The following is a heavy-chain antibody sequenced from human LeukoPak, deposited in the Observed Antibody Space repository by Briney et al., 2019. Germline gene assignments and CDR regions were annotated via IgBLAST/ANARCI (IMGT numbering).Heavy chain of an antibody. CDR1: GFTFSSYS. CDR2: ISSSSSYI. Sequence: GGSLRLSCAASGFTFSSYSMNWVRQAPGKGLEWVSSISSSSSYIYYADSVKGRFTISRDNAKNSLSVQMNSLRAEDTAVYYCAREGYYYYMDVWGKGTTVTVSS. CDR3: AREGYYYYMDV. V-gene: IGHV3-21*01. J-gene: IGHJ6*03.